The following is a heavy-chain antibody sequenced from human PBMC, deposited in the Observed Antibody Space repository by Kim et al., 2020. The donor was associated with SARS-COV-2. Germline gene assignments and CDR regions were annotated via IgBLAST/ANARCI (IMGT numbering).Heavy chain of an antibody. D-gene: IGHD7-27*01. CDR2: T. V-gene: IGHV1-2*02. Sequence: TNYDKKFQGRVTMTRDTSISPPYMELSRLGSDDTAVYYCARSGFNWGLDYWGQGTLVTVSS. CDR3: ARSGFNWGLDY. J-gene: IGHJ4*02.